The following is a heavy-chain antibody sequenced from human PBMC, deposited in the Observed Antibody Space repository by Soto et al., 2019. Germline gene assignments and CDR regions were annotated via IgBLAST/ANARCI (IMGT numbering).Heavy chain of an antibody. J-gene: IGHJ4*02. CDR2: ISGSGGST. V-gene: IGHV3-23*01. CDR3: AKDDGDGYNWLDY. Sequence: EVQLLESGGGLVQPGGSLRLSCAASGFTFSSYAMRWVRQAPGKGLEWVSAISGSGGSTYYADSVKGQFTISRDNSKNTLYLQMNSLRAEDTAVYYCAKDDGDGYNWLDYWGQGTLVTVSS. D-gene: IGHD1-1*01. CDR1: GFTFSSYA.